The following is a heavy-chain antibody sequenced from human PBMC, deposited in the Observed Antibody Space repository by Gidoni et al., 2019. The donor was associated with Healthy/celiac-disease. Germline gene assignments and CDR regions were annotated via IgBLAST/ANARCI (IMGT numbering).Heavy chain of an antibody. CDR1: GFTFSSYA. CDR3: AKDAVGATRRLSETDY. V-gene: IGHV3-23*01. Sequence: EVQLLESGGGLVQPGGSLRLSCAASGFTFSSYAMSWVRQAPGKGLEWVSAISGSGGSTYYADSVKGRFTISRDNSKNTLYLQMNSLRAEDTAVYYCAKDAVGATRRLSETDYWGQGTLVTVSS. J-gene: IGHJ4*02. CDR2: ISGSGGST. D-gene: IGHD1-26*01.